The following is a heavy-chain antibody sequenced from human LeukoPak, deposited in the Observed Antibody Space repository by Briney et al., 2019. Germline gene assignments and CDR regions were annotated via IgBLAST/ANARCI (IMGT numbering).Heavy chain of an antibody. Sequence: GGSLRLTCAASGFTFSSYAMSWVRQAPGKGLEWLSAISGSGGSTYYADSVKGRFTISRDNAKNSLYLQMNSLRAEDMALYYCAKAIDSSGWYPLDYWGQGTLVTVSS. CDR2: ISGSGGST. CDR3: AKAIDSSGWYPLDY. CDR1: GFTFSSYA. D-gene: IGHD6-19*01. J-gene: IGHJ4*02. V-gene: IGHV3-23*01.